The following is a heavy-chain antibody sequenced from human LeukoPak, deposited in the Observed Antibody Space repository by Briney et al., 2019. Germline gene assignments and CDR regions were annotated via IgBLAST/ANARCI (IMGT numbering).Heavy chain of an antibody. J-gene: IGHJ4*02. CDR2: IKKDGTYR. CDR3: ARDYCTNGVCYLGY. Sequence: GGSLRLSCVVSGFTFSGNWMHWVRQGPGKGLMCVARIKKDGTYRDYADSVKGRFTISRDNAKNTLFLQMDSLRDEDTAVYYCARDYCTNGVCYLGYWGQGTRVTVSS. V-gene: IGHV3-74*01. D-gene: IGHD2-8*01. CDR1: GFTFSGNW.